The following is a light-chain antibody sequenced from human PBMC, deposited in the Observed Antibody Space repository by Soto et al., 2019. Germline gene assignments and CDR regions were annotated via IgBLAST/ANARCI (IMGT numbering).Light chain of an antibody. CDR2: DTS. CDR3: QQYVHWPPGT. J-gene: IGKJ1*01. Sequence: EIVVAPAPATLSVSPGERVSPSCTAIQSVSSSLAWYQQRPGQAPRLLIYDTSTRAAGIAARFSGSGSGTEFTLTISSLQSQDSAVYYCQQYVHWPPGTFGKGTKVDIK. CDR1: QSVSSS. V-gene: IGKV3-15*01.